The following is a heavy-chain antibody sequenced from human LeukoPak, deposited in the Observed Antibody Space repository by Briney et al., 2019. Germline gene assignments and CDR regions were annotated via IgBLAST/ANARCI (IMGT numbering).Heavy chain of an antibody. CDR1: GGSISSSNW. D-gene: IGHD3-22*01. J-gene: IGHJ4*02. Sequence: PSETLSLTCAVSGGSISSSNWWSWVRQPPGKGLEWIGEIYHSGSTNYNPSLKSRVTISVDKSKNQFSLKLSSVTAADTAVYYCARETKEYYYDSSGYRLFDYWGQGTLVTVSS. V-gene: IGHV4-4*02. CDR2: IYHSGST. CDR3: ARETKEYYYDSSGYRLFDY.